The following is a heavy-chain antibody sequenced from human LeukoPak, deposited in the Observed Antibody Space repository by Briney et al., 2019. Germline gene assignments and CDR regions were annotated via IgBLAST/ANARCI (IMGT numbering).Heavy chain of an antibody. Sequence: RASVKVSCKTSGYTFTDHSMHWVRQGQAPGQGLEWVGWINPTGGAANYAQKFQGRVTLTRDTSISTFYMEMNRLTSDDTAVYYCARGGVGAMGIDYWGQGTLVTVSS. D-gene: IGHD1-26*01. J-gene: IGHJ4*02. CDR3: ARGGVGAMGIDY. CDR2: INPTGGAA. CDR1: GYTFTDHS. V-gene: IGHV1-2*02.